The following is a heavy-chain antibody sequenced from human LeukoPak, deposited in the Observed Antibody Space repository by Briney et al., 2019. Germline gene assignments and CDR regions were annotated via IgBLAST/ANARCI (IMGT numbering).Heavy chain of an antibody. Sequence: PGGSLRLSCAASGFTFDDYAMHWVRQAPGKGLEWVSSISSSSSYIYYADSVKGRFTISRDNAKNSLYLQMNSLRAEDTAVYYCARDRIQLWLLDYWGQGTLVTVSS. CDR1: GFTFDDYA. CDR3: ARDRIQLWLLDY. V-gene: IGHV3-21*01. J-gene: IGHJ4*02. CDR2: ISSSSSYI. D-gene: IGHD5-18*01.